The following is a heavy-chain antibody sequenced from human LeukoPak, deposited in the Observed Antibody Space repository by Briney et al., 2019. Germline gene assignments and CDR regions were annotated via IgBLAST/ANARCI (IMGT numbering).Heavy chain of an antibody. Sequence: PGGSLRLSCAASGFIFSSYWMSWVRQAPGKGLEWVANIKQDGSGKYYVDSAKGRFTISRDNAKNSLYLQMNSLRAEDTAVYYCARAPIDSNSWYQAFDIWGQGTMVTVSS. CDR3: ARAPIDSNSWYQAFDI. V-gene: IGHV3-7*01. J-gene: IGHJ3*02. CDR2: IKQDGSGK. D-gene: IGHD6-13*01. CDR1: GFIFSSYW.